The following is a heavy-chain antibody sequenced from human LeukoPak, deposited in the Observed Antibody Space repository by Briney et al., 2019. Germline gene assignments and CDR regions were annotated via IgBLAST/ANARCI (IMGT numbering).Heavy chain of an antibody. Sequence: SETLSLTCTVSGGSISSYYWSWIRQPPGEGREWSGYIYYSGSTNYNTPLKSRATTSADTSKNQFSLKLSSVTAADTAVYYCARVGSGGYYYHYMDVWGKGTTVTVSS. CDR1: GGSISSYY. CDR3: ARVGSGGYYYHYMDV. J-gene: IGHJ6*03. V-gene: IGHV4-59*01. CDR2: IYYSGST. D-gene: IGHD3-10*01.